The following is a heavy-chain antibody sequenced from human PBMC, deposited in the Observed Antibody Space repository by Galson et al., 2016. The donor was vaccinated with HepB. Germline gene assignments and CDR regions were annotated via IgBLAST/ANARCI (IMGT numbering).Heavy chain of an antibody. Sequence: ETLSLTCYVSGGSIRSNRYYWCWIRQPPGKGLEWIGSIYNSGTTYYSPSLKSRILMSADTSNNHFSLKLRSVTAPDTAVYYCARHAMRATAAGPGYFDFWGQGKPVTVSS. J-gene: IGHJ4*02. CDR3: ARHAMRATAAGPGYFDF. V-gene: IGHV4-39*01. CDR1: GGSIRSNRYY. CDR2: IYNSGTT. D-gene: IGHD6-13*01.